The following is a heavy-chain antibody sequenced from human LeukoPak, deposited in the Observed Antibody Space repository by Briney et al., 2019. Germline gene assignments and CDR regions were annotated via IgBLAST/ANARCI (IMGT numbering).Heavy chain of an antibody. V-gene: IGHV4-34*01. CDR2: INHSGST. CDR1: GGSISSHY. CDR3: ARGERN. Sequence: SETLSLTCTVSGGSISSHYWSWIRQPPGKGLEWIGEINHSGSTNYNPSLKSRVTISVDTSKNQFSLKLSSVTAADTAVYYCARGERNWGQGTLVTVSS. J-gene: IGHJ4*02.